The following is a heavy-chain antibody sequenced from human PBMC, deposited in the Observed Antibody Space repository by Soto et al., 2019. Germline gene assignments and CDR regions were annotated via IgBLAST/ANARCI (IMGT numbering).Heavy chain of an antibody. V-gene: IGHV3-21*01. CDR2: ISSSSSYI. J-gene: IGHJ4*02. CDR1: GFTFSSYS. Sequence: PGGSLRLSCAASGFTFSSYSMNWVRQAPGKGLEWVSSISSSSSYIYYADSVKGRFTISRDNAKNSLYLQMNSLRAEDTAVYYCARDPLDIVVVVAAPGLDYWGQGTLVTVSS. CDR3: ARDPLDIVVVVAAPGLDY. D-gene: IGHD2-15*01.